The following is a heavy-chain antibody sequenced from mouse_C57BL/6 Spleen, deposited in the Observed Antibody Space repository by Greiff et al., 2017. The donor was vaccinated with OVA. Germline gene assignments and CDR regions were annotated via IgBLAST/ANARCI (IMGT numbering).Heavy chain of an antibody. V-gene: IGHV1-55*01. CDR1: GYTFTSYW. CDR2: IYPGSGST. CDR3: ARKGYYGSYFDV. D-gene: IGHD1-1*01. J-gene: IGHJ1*03. Sequence: QVQLKQPGAELVKPGASVKMSCKASGYTFTSYWITWVKQRPGQGLEWIGDIYPGSGSTNYNEKFKSKATLTVDTSSSTAYMQLSSLTSEDSAVYYCARKGYYGSYFDVWGTGTTVTVSS.